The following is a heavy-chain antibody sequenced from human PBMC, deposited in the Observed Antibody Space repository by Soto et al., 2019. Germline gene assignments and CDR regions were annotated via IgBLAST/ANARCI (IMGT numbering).Heavy chain of an antibody. J-gene: IGHJ6*02. CDR2: IIPIFGTA. Sequence: QVQLVQSGAEVKKPGSSVKVSCKASGGTFSSYAISWVRQAPGQGLEWMGGIIPIFGTANYAQKFQGRVTITANEXXSTAYMELSSLRYEDTAVYYCASSVAKYYYYGMDVWGQGTTVTVSS. CDR1: GGTFSSYA. CDR3: ASSVAKYYYYGMDV. V-gene: IGHV1-69*12. D-gene: IGHD5-12*01.